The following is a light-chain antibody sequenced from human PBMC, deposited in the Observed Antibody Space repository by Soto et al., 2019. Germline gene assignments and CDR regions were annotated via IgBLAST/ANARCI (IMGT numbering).Light chain of an antibody. CDR2: GAS. Sequence: EIVMTQSPATLSVSPGERATLSCRASQSVSSNLAWYQQKPGQAPRLLIYGASTRATGIPARFSGSGSGTEFTLTISSLQSEDFAVYYCQQYASWPLTFRGGTKVEIK. V-gene: IGKV3-15*01. CDR1: QSVSSN. CDR3: QQYASWPLT. J-gene: IGKJ4*01.